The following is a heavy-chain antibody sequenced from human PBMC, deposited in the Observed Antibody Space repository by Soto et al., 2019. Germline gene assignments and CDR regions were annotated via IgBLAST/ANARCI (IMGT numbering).Heavy chain of an antibody. J-gene: IGHJ6*03. CDR3: ARGTISRYYYYMDV. V-gene: IGHV3-13*01. CDR2: IGTAGDT. CDR1: GFTFSSYD. D-gene: IGHD3-3*01. Sequence: GGSLRLSCAASGFTFSSYDMRWVRQATGKGLEWVSAIGTAGDTYYPGSVKGRFTISRENAKNSLYLQMNSLRAGDTAVYYCARGTISRYYYYMDVWGKGTTVTVSS.